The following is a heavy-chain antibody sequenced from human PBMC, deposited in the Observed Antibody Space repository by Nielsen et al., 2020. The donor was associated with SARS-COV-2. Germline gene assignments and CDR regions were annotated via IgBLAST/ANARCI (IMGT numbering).Heavy chain of an antibody. CDR1: GFTFSDYW. J-gene: IGHJ4*02. V-gene: IGHV3-74*01. D-gene: IGHD3-3*01. CDR3: VRDSSVVIWSGYPVD. CDR2: INGDGSAT. Sequence: GGSLRLSCAASGFTFSDYWMHWVRQAPGKGLVWVSRINGDGSATNYADSVKGRFTISRDNAKNSLYLQMNSLRAEDTAVYYCVRDSSVVIWSGYPVDWGQGTLVTVSS.